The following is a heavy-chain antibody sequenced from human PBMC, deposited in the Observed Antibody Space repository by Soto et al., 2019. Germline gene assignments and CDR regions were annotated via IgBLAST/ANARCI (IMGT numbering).Heavy chain of an antibody. J-gene: IGHJ4*02. Sequence: SETLSLTCTVSGDSISSGDYYWSWIRQPPGKGLEWIGHIYYSGTTYYNPALKSRVTISVDTSKNQFSLKLSSVTAADTAVYHCARSRYCSSTSCFTLGDYFDSWGQGTLVTVSS. D-gene: IGHD2-2*01. CDR3: ARSRYCSSTSCFTLGDYFDS. CDR2: IYYSGTT. CDR1: GDSISSGDYY. V-gene: IGHV4-30-4*01.